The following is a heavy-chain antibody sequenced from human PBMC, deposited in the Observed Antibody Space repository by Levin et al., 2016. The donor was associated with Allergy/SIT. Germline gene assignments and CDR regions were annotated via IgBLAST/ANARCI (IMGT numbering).Heavy chain of an antibody. Sequence: SETLSLTCTVSGGSISSSSYYWGWIRQPPGKGLEWIGSIYYTGTTYYNTSLKSRVTISADTSKNQFSLKVSSVTATDTAVYHCFRGYWGSFHYYGMDVWGQGTTVTVSS. J-gene: IGHJ6*02. D-gene: IGHD3-22*01. CDR1: GGSISSSSYY. CDR2: IYYTGTT. CDR3: FRGYWGSFHYYGMDV. V-gene: IGHV4-39*01.